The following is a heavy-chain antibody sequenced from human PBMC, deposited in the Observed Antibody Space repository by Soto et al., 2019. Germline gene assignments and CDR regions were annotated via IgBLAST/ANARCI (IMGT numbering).Heavy chain of an antibody. Sequence: QITLKESGPTQVQPTQNLTMTCTFSGFSLTTSGVGVAWIRPPPGKALECLALIHWDDTERYRPSLKSRLNSNNDVAENHVVLTMSHMVPVDTAAVYCAHHLWFGDGALDVWGQGRLVTVSS. CDR1: GFSLTTSGVG. V-gene: IGHV2-5*02. CDR2: IHWDDTE. D-gene: IGHD3-10*01. J-gene: IGHJ3*01. CDR3: AHHLWFGDGALDV.